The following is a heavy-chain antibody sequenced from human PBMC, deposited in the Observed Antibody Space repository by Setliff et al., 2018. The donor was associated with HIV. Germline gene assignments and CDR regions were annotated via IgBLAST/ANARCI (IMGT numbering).Heavy chain of an antibody. J-gene: IGHJ4*02. Sequence: SETLSLTCAVSGYSISSAYYWGWIRQPPGKGLEWIGSLYHSGSTSYNPSLRSRVIISVDTSKNLFTLNLISVTAADTAVYYCARRSGAAVFYYFDYWGQGTLVTVSS. CDR1: GYSISSAYY. V-gene: IGHV4-38-2*01. CDR2: LYHSGST. D-gene: IGHD6-13*01. CDR3: ARRSGAAVFYYFDY.